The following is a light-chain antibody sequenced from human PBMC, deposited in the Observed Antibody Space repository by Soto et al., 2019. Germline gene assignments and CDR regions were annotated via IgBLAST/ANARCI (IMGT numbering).Light chain of an antibody. J-gene: IGKJ1*01. V-gene: IGKV1-5*01. Sequence: DIQMTQSPSTLSASVGDRVTITCRASQSINYWLAWYQQKPGKAPKVLIYDVSRLESGVPSRFSGSGSGTEFTLTINSLQPDDLATYYCQEYDSSWTFGQGTKVDIK. CDR2: DVS. CDR1: QSINYW. CDR3: QEYDSSWT.